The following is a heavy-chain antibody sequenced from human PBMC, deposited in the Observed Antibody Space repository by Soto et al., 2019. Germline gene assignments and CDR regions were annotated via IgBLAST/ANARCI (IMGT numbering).Heavy chain of an antibody. J-gene: IGHJ6*04. V-gene: IGHV3-48*01. D-gene: IGHD4-17*01. CDR1: GFTFSSYS. CDR3: ARDPVPTLTDV. Sequence: EVQLVESGGGLVQPGGSLRLSCAASGFTFSSYSMNWVRQAPGKGLEWVSYISSSSSTIYYADSVRGRFTISRDNAKNSLYLQMNSLRAEDTAVYYCARDPVPTLTDVWGKGTTVSVSS. CDR2: ISSSSSTI.